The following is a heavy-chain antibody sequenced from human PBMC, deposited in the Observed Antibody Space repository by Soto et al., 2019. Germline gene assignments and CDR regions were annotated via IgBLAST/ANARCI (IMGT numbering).Heavy chain of an antibody. Sequence: SETLSLTCTVCGGSISSGDYYWSWIRQPPGKGLEWIGYIYYSGSTYYNPSLKSRVTISVDTSKNQFSLKLSSVTAADTAVYYGARERWLGMDVWGQGTTVTVSS. CDR1: GGSISSGDYY. CDR2: IYYSGST. V-gene: IGHV4-30-4*01. D-gene: IGHD4-17*01. CDR3: ARERWLGMDV. J-gene: IGHJ6*02.